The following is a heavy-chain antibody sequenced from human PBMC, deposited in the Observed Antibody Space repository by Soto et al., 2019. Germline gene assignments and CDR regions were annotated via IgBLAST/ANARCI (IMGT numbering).Heavy chain of an antibody. J-gene: IGHJ4*02. V-gene: IGHV4-30-2*01. CDR2: IYHSGST. CDR3: AAGGWLPRYY. Sequence: QLQLQESGSGLVKPSQTLSLTCAVSGGSISSGGYSWSWIRQPPGKGLEWIGYIYHSGSTYYNPSLKSRVTISVDRSKNLFSLKLSYVTAAYTAGYSCAAGGWLPRYYWGQGTLVTVSS. D-gene: IGHD5-12*01. CDR1: GGSISSGGYS.